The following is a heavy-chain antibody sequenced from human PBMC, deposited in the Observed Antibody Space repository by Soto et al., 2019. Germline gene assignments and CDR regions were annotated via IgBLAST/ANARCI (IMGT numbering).Heavy chain of an antibody. CDR2: IYYSGST. V-gene: IGHV4-39*01. CDR3: ARQGITMIVVVVTDNWFDP. Sequence: SETLSLTCSVSGGSISNNNYYWGWIRQPPGKALEWIGSIYYSGSTYYNPSLKSRVTISVDTSRNQFSLKLNSVTAADTAVYYCARQGITMIVVVVTDNWFDPWGQGTLVTVYS. CDR1: GGSISNNNYY. D-gene: IGHD3-22*01. J-gene: IGHJ5*02.